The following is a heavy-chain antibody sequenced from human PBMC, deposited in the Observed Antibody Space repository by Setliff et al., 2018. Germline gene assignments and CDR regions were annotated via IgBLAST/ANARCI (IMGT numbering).Heavy chain of an antibody. CDR1: GFTFRKYW. CDR2: ISPDGTIT. J-gene: IGHJ6*03. Sequence: GSLSLSCGASGFTFRKYWMYWVRQVPGKGLVWVSRISPDGTITNYADSVKGRFTISRDNAKNTLYLQMNSLRGEDTAVYFCASIDWGENFYNTDVWGKGTTVTVSS. V-gene: IGHV3-74*01. D-gene: IGHD7-27*01. CDR3: ASIDWGENFYNTDV.